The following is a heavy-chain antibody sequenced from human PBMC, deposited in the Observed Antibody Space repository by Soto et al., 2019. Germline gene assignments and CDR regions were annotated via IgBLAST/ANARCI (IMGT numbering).Heavy chain of an antibody. J-gene: IGHJ4*02. D-gene: IGHD5-18*01. CDR1: GGTFRTYA. V-gene: IGHV1-69*12. CDR3: ASGIQLWLRRINNGYSG. CDR2: ITPMFGTA. Sequence: QVQLVQSGAEVKKPESSVKVSCTAPGGTFRTYAISWVRQAPGQGLEWMGGITPMFGTANYAQRFQDRVTITADESTNTVYMELSSLRSEDTAVYFCASGIQLWLRRINNGYSGWGQGTLVTVSS.